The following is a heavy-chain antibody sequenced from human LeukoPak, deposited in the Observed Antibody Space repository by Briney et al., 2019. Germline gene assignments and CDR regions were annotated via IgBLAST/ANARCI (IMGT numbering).Heavy chain of an antibody. J-gene: IGHJ4*02. Sequence: ASVKVSCKASGYTFTGYYMHWVRQAPGQGLEWMGWINPNSGGTNYAQKFQGRVTMTRDTSISTAYMELSRLRSDDTAVYYCARERRDGSVYFDYWGQGTLVTVSS. CDR2: INPNSGGT. D-gene: IGHD3-10*01. CDR1: GYTFTGYY. V-gene: IGHV1-2*02. CDR3: ARERRDGSVYFDY.